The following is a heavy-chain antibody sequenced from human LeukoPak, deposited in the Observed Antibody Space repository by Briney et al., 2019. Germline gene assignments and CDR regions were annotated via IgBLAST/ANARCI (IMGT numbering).Heavy chain of an antibody. D-gene: IGHD2-2*01. V-gene: IGHV4-59*01. CDR1: GGSIDSYY. CDR2: IYYTGST. CDR3: ARVYQSAEYYFDY. Sequence: PSETLSLTCTVSGGSIDSYYRSWIRQPPGKGLEWIGYIYYTGSTEYHPSLKSRVTISLDTSKNQFSLKLTSVTAADTAVYYCARVYQSAEYYFDYWGQGNLVSVSS. J-gene: IGHJ4*02.